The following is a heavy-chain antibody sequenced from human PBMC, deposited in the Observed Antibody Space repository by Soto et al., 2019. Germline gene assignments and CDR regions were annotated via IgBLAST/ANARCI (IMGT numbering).Heavy chain of an antibody. Sequence: PGGSLRLSCAASGFTFSSYSMNWVRQAPGKGLEWVSYISSSSSTIYYADSVKGRFTISRDNAKNSLYLQMNSLRDEDTAVYYCARVREGRSSSWRYYYGMDVWGQGTTVTLSS. D-gene: IGHD6-13*01. CDR1: GFTFSSYS. CDR2: ISSSSSTI. V-gene: IGHV3-48*02. CDR3: ARVREGRSSSWRYYYGMDV. J-gene: IGHJ6*02.